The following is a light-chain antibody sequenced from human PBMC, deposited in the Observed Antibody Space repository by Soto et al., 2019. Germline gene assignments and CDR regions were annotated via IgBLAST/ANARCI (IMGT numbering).Light chain of an antibody. V-gene: IGKV1-13*02. CDR2: GAS. CDR1: QGIGKD. Sequence: AIEMTQSPSSLSASVGDTVTITCRASQGIGKDLAWFQQRPGKAPKLLIYGASSRATGIPDRFSGSGSGTDFTLTISRLEPEDFAVYYCQQYGSSPITFGQGTRLEIK. J-gene: IGKJ5*01. CDR3: QQYGSSPIT.